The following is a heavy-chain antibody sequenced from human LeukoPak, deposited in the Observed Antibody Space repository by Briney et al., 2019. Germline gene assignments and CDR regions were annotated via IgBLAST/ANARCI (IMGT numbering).Heavy chain of an antibody. CDR2: IYHSGST. J-gene: IGHJ4*02. D-gene: IGHD3-10*01. Sequence: SETLSLTCTVSGYSISSGYYWGWIRQPLGKGLEWIGSIYHSGSTYYNPSLKSRVTISVDTSKNQFSLKLSSVTAADTAVYYCARDLTMVRGVHLFSDYWGQGTLVTVSS. V-gene: IGHV4-38-2*02. CDR1: GYSISSGYY. CDR3: ARDLTMVRGVHLFSDY.